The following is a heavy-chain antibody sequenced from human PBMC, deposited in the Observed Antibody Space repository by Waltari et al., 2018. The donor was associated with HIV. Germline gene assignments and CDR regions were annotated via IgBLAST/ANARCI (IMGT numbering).Heavy chain of an antibody. Sequence: QVQLQQWGAGLLKPSETLSLTCAVYGGSFSGYYWSWIRQTPGKGLEWSGEINNSGSTNNNPARKSRVTISVDPSKNQFSLKLSSVAAAYTAVYYCARGGVVVVVAAKGGFDPWGQGTLVTVSS. CDR3: ARGGVVVVVAAKGGFDP. CDR1: GGSFSGYY. D-gene: IGHD2-15*01. J-gene: IGHJ5*02. CDR2: INNSGST. V-gene: IGHV4-34*01.